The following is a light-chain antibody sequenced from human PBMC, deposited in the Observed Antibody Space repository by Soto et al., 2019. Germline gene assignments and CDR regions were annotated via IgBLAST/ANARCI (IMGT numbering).Light chain of an antibody. V-gene: IGKV1-39*01. CDR2: AVS. CDR1: QNIGDS. J-gene: IGKJ4*01. CDR3: QRNYNIVT. Sequence: DIQMTQSPSTLSASVGDRVTITCRASQNIGDSLAWYQHKPGKAPYLLISAVSSLQSGVPSRFSASRSGTDFTLTISSLQPEDFASYCRQRNYNIVTFGRGTKVDIK.